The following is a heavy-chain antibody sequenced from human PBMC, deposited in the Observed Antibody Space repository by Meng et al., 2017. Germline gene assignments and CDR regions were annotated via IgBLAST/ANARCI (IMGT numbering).Heavy chain of an antibody. J-gene: IGHJ4*02. V-gene: IGHV3-30*01. CDR3: ARAKGRDGYNFG. CDR1: GFTFSSYA. Sequence: GESLKISCAASGFTFSSYAMHWVRQAPGKGLEWVAVISYDGSNKYYADSVKGRFTISRDNSKNTLYLQMNSLRAEDTAVYYCARAKGRDGYNFGWGQGTLVT. CDR2: ISYDGSNK. D-gene: IGHD5-24*01.